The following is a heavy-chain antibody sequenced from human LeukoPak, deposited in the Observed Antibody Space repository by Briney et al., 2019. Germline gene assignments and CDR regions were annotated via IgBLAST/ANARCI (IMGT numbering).Heavy chain of an antibody. CDR1: GYTXTTYG. CDR2: IGPYNGNT. CDR3: ARGHIGVPFDY. J-gene: IGHJ4*02. D-gene: IGHD3-10*01. V-gene: IGHV1-18*01. Sequence: GASVKVSCKASGYTXTTYGISGVRQAPGQGLEWMGWIGPYNGNTNSAQKVQGRVTMTTDTSTSTAYMELRSLRSDDTAVYYCARGHIGVPFDYWGQGTLVTVSS.